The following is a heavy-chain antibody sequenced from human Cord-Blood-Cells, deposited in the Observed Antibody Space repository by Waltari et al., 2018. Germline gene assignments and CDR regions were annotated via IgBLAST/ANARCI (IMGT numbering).Heavy chain of an antibody. Sequence: QVQLVESGGGVVQPGRSLRLSCAASGLTFRSFGLHWVGPAPGKGREWVAVISDDGSNKNYADSVKGRFTISRDNSKNTLYLQMNSLRAEDTAVYYCAKSLGVVVVAADYWGQGTLVTVSS. CDR3: AKSLGVVVVAADY. J-gene: IGHJ4*02. CDR1: GLTFRSFG. CDR2: ISDDGSNK. D-gene: IGHD2-15*01. V-gene: IGHV3-30*18.